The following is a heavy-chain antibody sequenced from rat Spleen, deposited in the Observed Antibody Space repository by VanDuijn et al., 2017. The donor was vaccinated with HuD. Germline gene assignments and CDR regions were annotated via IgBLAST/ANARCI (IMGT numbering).Heavy chain of an antibody. CDR3: ARHLREASGVMDV. V-gene: IGHV2-1*01. Sequence: QVQLKESGPGLVQPSQTLSLTCTVSGFSLASNSVSWVRQPPGKGLEWMGVIWTGGSTAYNSLLKSRLSISRDTSKSQVFLKMNSLQTEDTGTYYCARHLREASGVMDVWGQGASVTVSS. J-gene: IGHJ4*01. CDR2: IWTGGST. D-gene: IGHD4-3*01. CDR1: GFSLASNS.